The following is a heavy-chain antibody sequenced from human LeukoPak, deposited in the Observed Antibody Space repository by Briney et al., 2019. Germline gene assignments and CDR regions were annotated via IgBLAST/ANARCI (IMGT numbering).Heavy chain of an antibody. V-gene: IGHV1-2*02. D-gene: IGHD5-12*01. CDR2: IMSNSGGT. CDR1: GYSISDSH. CDR3: ARDPVDGYYYFDY. Sequence: ASVKVSCKAAGYSISDSHMHWVRQAPGQGLEWMGWIMSNSGGTHYAQKFQGRVTMTRDTSISTAYFELTSLRSDDTAIYYCARDPVDGYYYFDYWGQGPLVTVSS. J-gene: IGHJ4*02.